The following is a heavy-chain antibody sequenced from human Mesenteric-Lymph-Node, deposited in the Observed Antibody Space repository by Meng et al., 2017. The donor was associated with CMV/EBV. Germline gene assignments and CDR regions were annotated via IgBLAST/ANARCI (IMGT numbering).Heavy chain of an antibody. CDR2: FYSGACRI. D-gene: IGHD3-10*01. Sequence: GESLNIFCAASGFTFTTYCMTWVRHGPGTGLELVSDFYSGACRIQTVDSVKGRFTISRDNAKNSLYLQMNSLRAQDTAVYYCARETTMLRGVFPYSSGMDVWGRGTTVTVSS. CDR3: ARETTMLRGVFPYSSGMDV. J-gene: IGHJ6*02. CDR1: GFTFTTYC. V-gene: IGHV3-23*03.